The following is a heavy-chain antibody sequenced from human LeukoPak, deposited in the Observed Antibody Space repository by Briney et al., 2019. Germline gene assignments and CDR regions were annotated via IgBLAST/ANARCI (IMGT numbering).Heavy chain of an antibody. CDR2: IYYSGST. CDR1: GGSISSGDYY. Sequence: PSQTLSLTCTVSGGSISSGDYYWSWIRQPPGKGLEWIGYIYYSGSTYYNPSLKSRVTISVDTSKNQFSLKLSSVTAADTAVYYCARGPLWFGELAPIDYWGQGTLVTVSS. J-gene: IGHJ4*02. V-gene: IGHV4-30-4*01. CDR3: ARGPLWFGELAPIDY. D-gene: IGHD3-10*01.